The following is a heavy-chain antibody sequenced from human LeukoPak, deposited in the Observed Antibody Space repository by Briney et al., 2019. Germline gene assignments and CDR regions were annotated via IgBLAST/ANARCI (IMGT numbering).Heavy chain of an antibody. CDR2: TYHSGST. J-gene: IGHJ4*02. Sequence: SGTLSLTCAVSGGSISSSSWWSWVRQPPGKGLEWIGETYHSGSTNHNPSLKSRVTISVDKSKNQFSLKLTSVTAADTAVYYCARVAYYSDRSAFAFFDYWGRGTLVTVSS. CDR3: ARVAYYSDRSAFAFFDY. V-gene: IGHV4-4*02. D-gene: IGHD3-22*01. CDR1: GGSISSSSW.